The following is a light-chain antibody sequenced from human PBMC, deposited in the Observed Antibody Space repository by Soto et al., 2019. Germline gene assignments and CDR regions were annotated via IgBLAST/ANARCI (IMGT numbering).Light chain of an antibody. CDR3: FSYTSSGTYV. CDR1: SSDVGNYKY. J-gene: IGLJ1*01. V-gene: IGLV2-14*01. CDR2: EFS. Sequence: QSLMTKPASVSGSPGQPITISCTGTSSDVGNYKYVSWYQQHPGKAPKLMIYEFSNRPSGVSNRFSGSKSGNTASLTISGLQAEDETDYYCFSYTSSGTYVSGTGTKFTVL.